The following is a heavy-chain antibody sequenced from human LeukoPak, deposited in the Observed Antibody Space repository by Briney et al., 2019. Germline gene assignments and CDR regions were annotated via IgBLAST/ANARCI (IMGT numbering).Heavy chain of an antibody. Sequence: GGSLRLSCAASGFTFSSYWMSWVRQAPGKGLEWVSAISGSGGSTYYADSVKGRFTISRDNSKNTLYPQMNSLRAEDMAVYYCAKDRRSIAVAGTVGYWGQGILVTVSS. CDR3: AKDRRSIAVAGTVGY. CDR1: GFTFSSYW. J-gene: IGHJ4*02. CDR2: ISGSGGST. D-gene: IGHD6-19*01. V-gene: IGHV3-23*01.